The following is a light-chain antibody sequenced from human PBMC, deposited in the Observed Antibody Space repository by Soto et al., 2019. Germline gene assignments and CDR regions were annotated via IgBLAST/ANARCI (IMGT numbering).Light chain of an antibody. CDR1: QSVSNY. CDR3: QQRSNWPRFT. J-gene: IGKJ2*01. CDR2: DAS. V-gene: IGKV3-11*01. Sequence: EIGLTQSPATLSLSPGERATLSCRASQSVSNYLAWYQQKPGQAPRLLIYDASNRATGIPARFSGSGSGTDFTLTISSLEPEDFAVYYCQQRSNWPRFTFGQGTKVEIK.